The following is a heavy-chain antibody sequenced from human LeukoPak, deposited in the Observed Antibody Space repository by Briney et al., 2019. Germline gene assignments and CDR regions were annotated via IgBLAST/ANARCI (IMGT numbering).Heavy chain of an antibody. CDR1: GGSISSYY. Sequence: PSETLSLTCTVSGGSISSYYWSWIRQPPGKGLEWIGYIYYSGSTNYNPSLKSRVTISVDTSKNQFSLKLSSVTAADTAVYYCARDRRQWLALDVWGQGTTVTVSS. D-gene: IGHD6-19*01. CDR2: IYYSGST. V-gene: IGHV4-59*01. CDR3: ARDRRQWLALDV. J-gene: IGHJ6*02.